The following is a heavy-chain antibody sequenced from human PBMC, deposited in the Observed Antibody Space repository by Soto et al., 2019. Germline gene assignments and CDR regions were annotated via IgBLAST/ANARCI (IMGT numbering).Heavy chain of an antibody. CDR3: AKEIAVAGDLDY. Sequence: GGSLRLSCVASGFSFSTSGIHWVRQAPGKGLEWVGVISSDGQTKYYADSVKGRFTISRDNSKNTLYLQMDSLRPEDTAVYYCAKEIAVAGDLDYWGHGTLVTVSS. CDR2: ISSDGQTK. V-gene: IGHV3-30*18. D-gene: IGHD6-19*01. J-gene: IGHJ4*01. CDR1: GFSFSTSG.